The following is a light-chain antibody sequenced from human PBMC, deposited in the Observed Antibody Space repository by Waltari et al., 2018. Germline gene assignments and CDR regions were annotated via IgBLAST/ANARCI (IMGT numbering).Light chain of an antibody. Sequence: QSVLTQPPSVSGAPGQRVTISCTGSSSNIGAGYDVHWYQQLPGTAPKLLIYGNTNRPSGVPDRISASKPGTSASLAITGLQAEDEADYYCQSYDSSLSSSVFGPGTQVTVL. J-gene: IGLJ1*01. CDR2: GNT. CDR3: QSYDSSLSSSV. CDR1: SSNIGAGYD. V-gene: IGLV1-40*01.